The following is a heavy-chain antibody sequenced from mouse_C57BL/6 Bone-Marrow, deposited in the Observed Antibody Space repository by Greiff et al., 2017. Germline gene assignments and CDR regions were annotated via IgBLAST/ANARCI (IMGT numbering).Heavy chain of an antibody. Sequence: EVQLQQSGPALVQPGASVKISCKASGYSFTDSNLNWVKQSTGTSLEWIGFIYPNYGTTSYNQKFKGKATLTVDQSSRTAYMQLNSLTSEDSAVYYCANYYGSSYGYAIDYWGQGTSVTVSS. V-gene: IGHV1-39*01. J-gene: IGHJ4*01. CDR2: IYPNYGTT. D-gene: IGHD1-1*01. CDR1: GYSFTDSN. CDR3: ANYYGSSYGYAIDY.